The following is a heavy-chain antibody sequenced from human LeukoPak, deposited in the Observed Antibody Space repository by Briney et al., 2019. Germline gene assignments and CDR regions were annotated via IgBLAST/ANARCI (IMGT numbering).Heavy chain of an antibody. J-gene: IGHJ3*02. CDR2: ISSSSSTI. Sequence: PGGSLRLSCAASGFTFSSYSMNWVRQAPGKGLEWVSYISSSSSTIYYADSVKGRFTISRDNAKNSLYLQMNSLRAEDTAVYYCARGLGVQVGAKGVGAFDIWGQGTMVTVSS. D-gene: IGHD1-26*01. CDR1: GFTFSSYS. V-gene: IGHV3-48*04. CDR3: ARGLGVQVGAKGVGAFDI.